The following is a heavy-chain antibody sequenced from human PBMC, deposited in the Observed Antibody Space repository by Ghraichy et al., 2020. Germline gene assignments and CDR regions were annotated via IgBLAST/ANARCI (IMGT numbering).Heavy chain of an antibody. D-gene: IGHD5-12*01. CDR2: INSDGSST. J-gene: IGHJ6*02. Sequence: GESLNISCAASGFTFSSYWMYWVRQAPGKGLVWVSRINSDGSSTSYADSVKGRFTISRDNAKNTLYLQMNSLRAEDTAVYYCARATGGYYGMDVWGQGTTVTVSS. CDR1: GFTFSSYW. V-gene: IGHV3-74*01. CDR3: ARATGGYYGMDV.